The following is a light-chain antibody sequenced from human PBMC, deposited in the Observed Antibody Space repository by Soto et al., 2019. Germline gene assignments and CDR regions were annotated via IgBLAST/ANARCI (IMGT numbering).Light chain of an antibody. Sequence: QSVLTQPPSASGSPGQSVTISCTGTKNDIGVYDFVSWYQHHPGKASRLIIYEVVHRPSGVPDRFSGSKSGNTASLTVSGLQAAAEADYFCKSYAGSNTYVFGSGTKVTVL. J-gene: IGLJ1*01. CDR1: KNDIGVYDF. CDR3: KSYAGSNTYV. CDR2: EVV. V-gene: IGLV2-8*01.